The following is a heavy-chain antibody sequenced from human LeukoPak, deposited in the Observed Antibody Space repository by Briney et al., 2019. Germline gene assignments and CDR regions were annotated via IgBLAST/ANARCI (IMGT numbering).Heavy chain of an antibody. CDR1: GSTFSSYA. V-gene: IGHV3-64*01. Sequence: GGSLRLSCAASGSTFSSYAMHWVRQAPGKGLEYVSAISSNGGSTYYANSVKGRFTISRDNSKNTLYLQMGSLRAEDMAVYYCARHRSGGSQDDAFDIWGQGTMVTVSS. CDR2: ISSNGGST. J-gene: IGHJ3*02. CDR3: ARHRSGGSQDDAFDI. D-gene: IGHD2-15*01.